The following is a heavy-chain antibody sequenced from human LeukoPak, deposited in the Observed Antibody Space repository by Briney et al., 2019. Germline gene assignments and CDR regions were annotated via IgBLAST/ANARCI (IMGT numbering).Heavy chain of an antibody. CDR1: GFTFSSFP. J-gene: IGHJ4*02. D-gene: IGHD4-23*01. CDR2: LSSVDNTQ. CDR3: VRNSHLNY. Sequence: GGSLRLSCATSGFTFSSFPRHWVRRAPGKGLEWVAVLSSVDNTQYYADSVKGRFTISRDNSKNTLYLQMNSLRAEDTAVYYCVRNSHLNYWGQGTLVTVSS. V-gene: IGHV3-30*04.